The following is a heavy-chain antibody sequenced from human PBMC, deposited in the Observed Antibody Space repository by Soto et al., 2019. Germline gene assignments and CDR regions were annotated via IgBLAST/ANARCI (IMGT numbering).Heavy chain of an antibody. Sequence: LRLSCAASGFIFSDYSMSWVRQSPGKGLEGVANIKQDGGEEDYVDSVKGRLTISRDNAKNSLYLQMNSLRAEDTAVYYCARVYYESRGPTKYRAFDFWGQGTMVTVSS. CDR3: ARVYYESRGPTKYRAFDF. V-gene: IGHV3-7*01. D-gene: IGHD3-22*01. CDR1: GFIFSDYS. CDR2: IKQDGGEE. J-gene: IGHJ3*01.